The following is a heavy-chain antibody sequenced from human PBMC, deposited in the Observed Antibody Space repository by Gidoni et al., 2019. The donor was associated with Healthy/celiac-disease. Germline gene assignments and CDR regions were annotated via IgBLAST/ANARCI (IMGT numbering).Heavy chain of an antibody. V-gene: IGHV1-24*01. J-gene: IGHJ4*02. CDR2: FDPEDGET. D-gene: IGHD3-9*01. Sequence: QVQLVQSGAEVTKPGASVKVSCKVSGYTLTELSMHWVRQAPGKGLEWMGGFDPEDGETIYAQKFQGRVTMTEDTSTDTAYMELSSLRSEDTAVYYCATPARYYDILTGYPSYYFDYWGQGTLVTVSS. CDR3: ATPARYYDILTGYPSYYFDY. CDR1: GYTLTELS.